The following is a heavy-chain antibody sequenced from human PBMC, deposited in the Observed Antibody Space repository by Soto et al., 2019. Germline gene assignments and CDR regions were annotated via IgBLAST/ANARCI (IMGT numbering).Heavy chain of an antibody. CDR1: GGSISSSSYY. Sequence: TLSLTCTVSGGSISSSSYYWGWIRQPPGKGLEWIGSIYYSGSTYYNPSLKSRVTISVDTSKNQFSLKLSSVTAADTAVYYCQSYVDIVATLVRDYYYGMDVWGQGTTVTVS. V-gene: IGHV4-39*01. D-gene: IGHD5-12*01. CDR2: IYYSGST. CDR3: QSYVDIVATLVRDYYYGMDV. J-gene: IGHJ6*02.